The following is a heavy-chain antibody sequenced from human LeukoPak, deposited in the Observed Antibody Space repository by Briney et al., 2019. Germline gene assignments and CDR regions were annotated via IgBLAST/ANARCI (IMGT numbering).Heavy chain of an antibody. V-gene: IGHV3-30-3*01. D-gene: IGHD3-9*01. CDR1: GFTFSSYA. CDR3: AREYLTGYPPWPNYYYGMDV. CDR2: ISYDGSNK. Sequence: GGSLRLSCAASGFTFSSYAMHWVRQAPGKGLEWVAVISYDGSNKYYADSVKGRFTISRDNSKNTLYLQMNSLRAEDTAVYYCAREYLTGYPPWPNYYYGMDVWGQGTTVTVSS. J-gene: IGHJ6*02.